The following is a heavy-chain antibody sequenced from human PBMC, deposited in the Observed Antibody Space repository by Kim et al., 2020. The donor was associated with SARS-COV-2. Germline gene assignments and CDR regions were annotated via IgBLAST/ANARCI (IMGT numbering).Heavy chain of an antibody. D-gene: IGHD3-9*01. V-gene: IGHV3-74*01. J-gene: IGHJ4*02. CDR3: ARDQDWLLFDY. Sequence: FAESVEGRFTVSRDNVKNMVYLQMNGLRAEDTAVYYCARDQDWLLFDYWGQGTLGTVSS.